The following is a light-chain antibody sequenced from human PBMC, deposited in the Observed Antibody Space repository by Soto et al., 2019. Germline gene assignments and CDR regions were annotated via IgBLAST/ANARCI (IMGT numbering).Light chain of an antibody. Sequence: DIQMTQSPSSLSASEGDRVTITCQSSHDVSRNLNWFQQKPGEAPQLLIYDASNLERGVPSAFSGSGSGTNFTLTISSLQPGDVATYYCQQYNSMLSFSGETEVDIK. J-gene: IGKJ4*01. CDR3: QQYNSMLS. CDR2: DAS. CDR1: HDVSRN. V-gene: IGKV1-33*01.